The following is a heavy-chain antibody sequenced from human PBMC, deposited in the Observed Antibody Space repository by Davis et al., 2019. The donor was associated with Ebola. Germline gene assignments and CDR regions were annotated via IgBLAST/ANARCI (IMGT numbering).Heavy chain of an antibody. J-gene: IGHJ3*02. CDR2: IIPIFGTA. D-gene: IGHD1-26*01. CDR3: ARAYSGSPGDAFDI. V-gene: IGHV1-69*13. CDR1: GGTFSSYA. Sequence: AASVQVSCKTSGGTFSSYAISWVRQAPGQGLEWMGGIIPIFGTANYAQKFQGRVTITADESTSTAYMELSSLRSEDTAVYYCARAYSGSPGDAFDIWGQGTMVTVSS.